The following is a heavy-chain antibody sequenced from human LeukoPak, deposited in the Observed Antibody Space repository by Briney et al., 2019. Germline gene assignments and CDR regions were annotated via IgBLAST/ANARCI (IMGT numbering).Heavy chain of an antibody. Sequence: GGSLRLSCAASGFIFDDHGMHWVRQAPGKGLEWVSGINWSSGIIGYADSVKGRFTISRDNAKNALYLQMNSLRVEDTAVYYCVALNWTRPGAFDRWGPGTLVTVSS. CDR1: GFIFDDHG. V-gene: IGHV3-9*01. D-gene: IGHD1-20*01. J-gene: IGHJ4*02. CDR2: INWSSGII. CDR3: VALNWTRPGAFDR.